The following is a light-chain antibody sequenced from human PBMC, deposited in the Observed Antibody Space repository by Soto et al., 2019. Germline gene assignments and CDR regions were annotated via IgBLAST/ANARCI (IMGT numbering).Light chain of an antibody. Sequence: EIVLTQSPGTLSLSPGERATLSCRASQSFSSSYLAWYQQKPGQAPRLLIYGASSRATGIPGRFSGSGSGTVFTLTISRLEHDDFAVYSCQQYGSSPFTFGPGTKVDIK. J-gene: IGKJ3*01. CDR1: QSFSSSY. CDR2: GAS. CDR3: QQYGSSPFT. V-gene: IGKV3-20*01.